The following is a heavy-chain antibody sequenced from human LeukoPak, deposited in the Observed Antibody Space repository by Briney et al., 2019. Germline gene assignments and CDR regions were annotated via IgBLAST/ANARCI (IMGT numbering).Heavy chain of an antibody. CDR2: IYYSGST. CDR3: ARERDYGDQLFDY. Sequence: SETLSLTCTVSGGSISTYYWSWIRQPPGKGLEWIGYIYYSGSTNYNPSLKSRVTISVDASKNQFSLNLSSVTAADTAVYYCARERDYGDQLFDYWGQGTLVTVSS. V-gene: IGHV4-59*01. D-gene: IGHD4-17*01. CDR1: GGSISTYY. J-gene: IGHJ4*02.